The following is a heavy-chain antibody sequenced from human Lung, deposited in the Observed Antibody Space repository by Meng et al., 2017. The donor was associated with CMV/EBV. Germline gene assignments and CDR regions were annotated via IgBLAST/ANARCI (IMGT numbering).Heavy chain of an antibody. D-gene: IGHD6-13*01. CDR3: ARDAAGYSIFDP. CDR1: GFSLSTSGMR. Sequence: SGXXLVXSTQTLTLTCTFSGFSLSTSGMRVSWIRQPPGKALEWLARIDWDDDKFYSTSLKTRLTISKDTSKNQVVLTMTNMDPVDTATYYCARDAAGYSIFDPWXQGTLVTVSS. CDR2: IDWDDDK. V-gene: IGHV2-70D*14. J-gene: IGHJ5*02.